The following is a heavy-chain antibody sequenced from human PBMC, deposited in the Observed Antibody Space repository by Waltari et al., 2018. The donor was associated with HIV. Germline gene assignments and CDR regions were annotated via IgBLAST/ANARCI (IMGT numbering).Heavy chain of an antibody. CDR2: INAGNGNT. V-gene: IGHV1-3*01. CDR3: ARDIPRMGIDY. J-gene: IGHJ4*02. Sequence: QVQLVQSGAEVKKPGASVKVSCKASGYTFTSYARQCVRPAPRQRLDGMGWINAGNGNTKHSQKFQGRVTITRDTSASTAYMELSSLRSEDTAVYYCARDIPRMGIDYWGQGTLVTVSS. D-gene: IGHD2-15*01. CDR1: GYTFTSYA.